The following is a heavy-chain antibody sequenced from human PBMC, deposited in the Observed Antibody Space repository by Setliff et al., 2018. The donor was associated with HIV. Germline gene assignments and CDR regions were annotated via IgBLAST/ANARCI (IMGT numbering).Heavy chain of an antibody. Sequence: GESLKISCAASGFTLSSYWMSWVRQAPGKGLEWVASIKQDGTATNYVDSVKGRFTISRDNAKNSLYLQMNSLRAEDTAVYFCVRDRSDYLDFLTGYYGRDYWGQGTQVTVSS. V-gene: IGHV3-7*01. CDR1: GFTLSSYW. J-gene: IGHJ4*02. CDR3: VRDRSDYLDFLTGYYGRDY. D-gene: IGHD3-9*01. CDR2: IKQDGTAT.